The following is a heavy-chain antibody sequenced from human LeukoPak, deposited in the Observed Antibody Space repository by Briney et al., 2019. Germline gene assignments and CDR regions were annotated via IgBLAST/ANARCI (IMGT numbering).Heavy chain of an antibody. CDR1: GFTFSSYS. Sequence: GGSLRLSCAASGFTFSSYSMNWVRQAPGKGLEWVSSISSSSSYIYYADSVKGQFTISRDNAKNSLYLQMNSLRAEDTAVYYCARDPLIAAAGRGFFDYWGQGILVTVSS. J-gene: IGHJ4*02. V-gene: IGHV3-21*01. D-gene: IGHD6-13*01. CDR2: ISSSSSYI. CDR3: ARDPLIAAAGRGFFDY.